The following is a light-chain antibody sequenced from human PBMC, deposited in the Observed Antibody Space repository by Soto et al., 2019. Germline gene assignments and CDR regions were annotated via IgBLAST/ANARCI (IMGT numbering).Light chain of an antibody. J-gene: IGKJ1*01. CDR1: QSVRSK. CDR2: DTY. Sequence: EIVLTQSPASLSVSPGERATLSCRASQSVRSKVAWYQQKPGQAPSLVIYDTYIRATGIPDRFSGSGSGTDFTPTISRLEPEDFAVYYCQQYGSSGTFGQGTKVDIK. CDR3: QQYGSSGT. V-gene: IGKV3-20*01.